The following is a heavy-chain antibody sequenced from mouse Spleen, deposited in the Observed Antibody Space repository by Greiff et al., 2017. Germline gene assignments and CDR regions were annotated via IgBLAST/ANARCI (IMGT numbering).Heavy chain of an antibody. Sequence: VQLQQSGAELARPGASVKLSCKASGYTFTSYWMQWVKQRPGQGLEWIGAIYPGDGDTRYTQKFKGKATLTADKSSSTAYMQLSSLASEDSAVYYCARGGFAYWGQGTLVTVSA. CDR2: IYPGDGDT. J-gene: IGHJ3*01. V-gene: IGHV1-87*01. CDR1: GYTFTSYW. CDR3: ARGGFAY.